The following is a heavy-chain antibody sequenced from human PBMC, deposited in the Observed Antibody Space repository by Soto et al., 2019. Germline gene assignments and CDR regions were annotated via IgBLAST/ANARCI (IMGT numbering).Heavy chain of an antibody. J-gene: IGHJ4*02. CDR2: ISADSGNT. D-gene: IGHD6-19*01. CDR3: ASSGWLDLYYFDY. Sequence: QVQLVQSGSEVKEPGASVKVSCKASGYTFTRYGISWVRQAPGQGLEWMGWISADSGNTNYAQKLQGRVTMTTDTSTSTGYRELRSLRSDDTAVYYCASSGWLDLYYFDYWGQGTLVTVSS. V-gene: IGHV1-18*04. CDR1: GYTFTRYG.